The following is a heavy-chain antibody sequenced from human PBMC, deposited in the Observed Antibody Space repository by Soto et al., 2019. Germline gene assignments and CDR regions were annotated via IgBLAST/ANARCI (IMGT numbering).Heavy chain of an antibody. D-gene: IGHD3-10*01. CDR3: AIAMVYYYGSGSVPGPADN. J-gene: IGHJ4*02. V-gene: IGHV1-18*01. CDR1: GYTFTRYG. Sequence: ASVKVSCKASGYTFTRYGITWVRQAPGQGLEWMGWISGYNDYTNYAQKLQGRVTMTADTSTRTVYMELRSLTSDDTGVYYCAIAMVYYYGSGSVPGPADNWGQETLVTVSS. CDR2: ISGYNDYT.